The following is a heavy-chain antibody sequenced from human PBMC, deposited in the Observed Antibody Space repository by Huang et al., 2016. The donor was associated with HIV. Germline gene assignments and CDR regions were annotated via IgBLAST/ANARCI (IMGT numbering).Heavy chain of an antibody. CDR3: VHRLRYGKWYVDY. J-gene: IGHJ4*02. D-gene: IGHD6-13*01. Sequence: QITLKESGPTLVKPTQTLTLTCTFSGFSLTSSGVAVGWIRQPPGKALEWLALIYWDNEELVSTSLKTRLTITKDTPKNEVVLTMTNMDPVDTATYYCVHRLRYGKWYVDYWGQGVLVTVSS. CDR2: IYWDNEE. CDR1: GFSLTSSGVA. V-gene: IGHV2-5*02.